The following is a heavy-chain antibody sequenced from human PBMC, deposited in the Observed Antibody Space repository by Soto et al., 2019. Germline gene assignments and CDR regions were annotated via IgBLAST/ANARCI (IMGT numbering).Heavy chain of an antibody. V-gene: IGHV3-21*01. J-gene: IGHJ5*02. Sequence: GGSLRLSXAASGFTFSSYSMNWVRQAPGKGLEWVSSISSSSSYIYYADSVKGRFTISRDNAKNSLYLQMNSLRAEDTAVYYCARDSYYDSPRFEPWGQGTLVTVSS. CDR3: ARDSYYDSPRFEP. CDR1: GFTFSSYS. CDR2: ISSSSSYI. D-gene: IGHD3-22*01.